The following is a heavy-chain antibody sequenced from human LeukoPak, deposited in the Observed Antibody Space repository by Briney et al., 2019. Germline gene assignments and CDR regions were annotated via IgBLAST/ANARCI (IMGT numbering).Heavy chain of an antibody. V-gene: IGHV4-59*01. J-gene: IGHJ5*02. Sequence: GSLRLSCTVSSASISSYYWSWIRQPPGKGLEWIGYISNSGSTKYNPSLKSRVTISVDTSKNHFSLKLSSVTAADTAVYYCARAVGVRISWGQGTLVTVSS. D-gene: IGHD1-26*01. CDR1: SASISSYY. CDR3: ARAVGVRIS. CDR2: ISNSGST.